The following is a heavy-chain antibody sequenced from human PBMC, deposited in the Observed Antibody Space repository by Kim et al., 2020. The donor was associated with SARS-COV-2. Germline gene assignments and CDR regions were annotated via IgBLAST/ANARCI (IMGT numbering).Heavy chain of an antibody. D-gene: IGHD6-13*01. V-gene: IGHV1-18*01. J-gene: IGHJ5*02. Sequence: NDAQKLQGRVTMTTDTSTSTAYMELRSLRSDDTAVYYCARGQQIITAFDPWGQGTLVTVSS. CDR3: ARGQQIITAFDP.